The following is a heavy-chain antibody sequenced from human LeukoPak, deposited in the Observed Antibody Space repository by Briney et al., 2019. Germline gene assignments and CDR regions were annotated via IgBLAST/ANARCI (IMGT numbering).Heavy chain of an antibody. J-gene: IGHJ5*02. CDR2: ISVYNGNT. Sequence: ASVKVSCKASAYTSTSYAISWMRQAPGQGLEWMGWISVYNGNTNYAQKLQGRVTMTTDTSTNTAYVELRSLRFDDTAVYYCARDLAGIVGVTAWFDPWGQGTLVTVSS. CDR3: ARDLAGIVGVTAWFDP. CDR1: AYTSTSYA. V-gene: IGHV1-18*01. D-gene: IGHD1-26*01.